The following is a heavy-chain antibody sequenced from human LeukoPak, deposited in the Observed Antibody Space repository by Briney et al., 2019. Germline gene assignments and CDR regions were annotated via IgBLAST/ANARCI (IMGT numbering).Heavy chain of an antibody. Sequence: GGSLRLSCAASGFTFSSYSMNWVRQAPGEGLEWVSSISSSSSHIYYADSVKGRFTISRDNGKNSLYLQMSSLRSEDTAVYYCAADLPGIAAALPLAYWGQGTLVTVSS. CDR3: AADLPGIAAALPLAY. CDR1: GFTFSSYS. CDR2: ISSSSSHI. V-gene: IGHV3-21*04. J-gene: IGHJ4*02. D-gene: IGHD6-13*01.